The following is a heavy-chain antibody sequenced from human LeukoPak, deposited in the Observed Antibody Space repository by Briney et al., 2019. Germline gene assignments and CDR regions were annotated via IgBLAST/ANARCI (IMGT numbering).Heavy chain of an antibody. J-gene: IGHJ4*02. Sequence: MTGGSLRLSCAASGFTFSSYSMNWVRQAPGKGLEWVSSISSSSSYIYYADSVKGRFTISRDNAKNSLYLQMNSLRAEDTAVYYCARAAGEMATIRYWGQGTLVTVSS. CDR3: ARAAGEMATIRY. D-gene: IGHD5-24*01. CDR1: GFTFSSYS. CDR2: ISSSSSYI. V-gene: IGHV3-21*01.